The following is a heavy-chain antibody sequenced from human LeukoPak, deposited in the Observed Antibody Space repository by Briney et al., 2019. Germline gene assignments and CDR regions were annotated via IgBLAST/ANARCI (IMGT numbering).Heavy chain of an antibody. CDR1: GYTFTSYY. CDR2: INPNSGGT. J-gene: IGHJ4*02. V-gene: IGHV1-2*02. CDR3: ARVDGSYAQDDC. Sequence: ASVKVSCKASGYTFTSYYMHWVRQAPGQGLEWMGWINPNSGGTNYAQKFQGRVTMTRDTSISTAYMELSRLRSDDTAVYYCARVDGSYAQDDCWGQGTLVTVSS. D-gene: IGHD1-26*01.